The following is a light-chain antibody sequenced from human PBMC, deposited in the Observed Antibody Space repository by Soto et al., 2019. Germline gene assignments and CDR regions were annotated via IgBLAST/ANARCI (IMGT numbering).Light chain of an antibody. J-gene: IGKJ1*01. V-gene: IGKV3-20*01. Sequence: EIVLTQSPGTLSLSPGERAILSCRASQSVSSTHLAWYQQKPGQAPRLLIFGASSRATGIPDRFSGSGSGTDFTLTISRLEPEDFAVYYCQHFGSSLWTFGQGTNVEIK. CDR1: QSVSSTH. CDR3: QHFGSSLWT. CDR2: GAS.